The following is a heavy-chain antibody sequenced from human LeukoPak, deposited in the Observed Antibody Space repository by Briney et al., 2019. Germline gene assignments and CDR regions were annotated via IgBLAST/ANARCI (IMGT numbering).Heavy chain of an antibody. V-gene: IGHV4-59*01. J-gene: IGHJ5*02. CDR2: IYYSGST. CDR3: AEYYYDSSGYNDWFDP. D-gene: IGHD3-22*01. Sequence: SETLSLTCTVSGGSISSYYWSWIRQPPGKGLEWIGYIYYSGSTNYNPSLKSRVTISVDTSKNQFSLKLSSVTAADTAVYYCAEYYYDSSGYNDWFDPWGQGTLVTVSS. CDR1: GGSISSYY.